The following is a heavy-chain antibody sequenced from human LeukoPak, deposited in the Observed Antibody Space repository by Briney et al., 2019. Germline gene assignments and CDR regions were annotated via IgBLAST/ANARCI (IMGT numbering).Heavy chain of an antibody. D-gene: IGHD7-27*01. CDR3: ARALGTRHAY. J-gene: IGHJ4*02. Sequence: SETLSLTCTVSGGSISSSSYYWGWIRQPPGKGLEWIGSIYYSGSTYYNPSLKSRVTISVDTSKNQFSLKLSSVTAADTAVYYCARALGTRHAYWGQGTLVTVSS. CDR1: GGSISSSSYY. V-gene: IGHV4-39*07. CDR2: IYYSGST.